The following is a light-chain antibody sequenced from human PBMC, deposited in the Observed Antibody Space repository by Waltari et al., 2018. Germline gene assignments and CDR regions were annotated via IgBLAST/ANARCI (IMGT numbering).Light chain of an antibody. CDR1: PGPATSGHI. J-gene: IGLJ3*02. V-gene: IGLV7-46*01. CDR3: MLSYSGVCM. CDR2: ATD. Sequence: QAVVTQEPSLTVSPGGTVTLTCGPSPGPATSGHISYWFQQKPGQAPRTLIFATDTKHTWTPARFSASLLGGKAALTLSGAQPEDEAEYFCMLSYSGVCMFGGGTQVTVL.